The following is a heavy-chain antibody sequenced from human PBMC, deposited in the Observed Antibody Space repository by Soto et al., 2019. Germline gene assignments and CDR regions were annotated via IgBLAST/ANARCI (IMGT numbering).Heavy chain of an antibody. D-gene: IGHD2-2*02. CDR2: IYPGDTDT. V-gene: IGHV5-51*03. J-gene: IGHJ5*02. CDR1: GYSFTSYW. CDR3: ARGYCSSTSCYRIRFDP. Sequence: EVQLVQSGAEVKKPGESLKISCKGSGYSFTSYWIGWERQMPGRGLEWMGIIYPGDTDTRYSPSFQGQVTISADRSISTAYLQWSTLKASDTAMYYCARGYCSSTSCYRIRFDPWGQGTLVTVSS.